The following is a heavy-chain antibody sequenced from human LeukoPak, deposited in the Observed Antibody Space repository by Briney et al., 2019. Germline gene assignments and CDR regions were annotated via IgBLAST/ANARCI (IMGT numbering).Heavy chain of an antibody. D-gene: IGHD2-15*01. Sequence: GGSLRLSCAASGFTFSKDDFHWVRQAPGKGLEWVAAIGVTGDTYYADSVKGRFTISREDAANSLYLQMRSLGAGDTALYYCTKEFCGSHAACAGGSYYDFWGRGALVTVSS. J-gene: IGHJ2*01. V-gene: IGHV3-13*01. CDR3: TKEFCGSHAACAGGSYYDF. CDR1: GFTFSKDD. CDR2: IGVTGDT.